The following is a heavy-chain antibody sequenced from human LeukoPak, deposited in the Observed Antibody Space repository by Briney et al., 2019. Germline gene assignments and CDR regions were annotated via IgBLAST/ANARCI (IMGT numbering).Heavy chain of an antibody. D-gene: IGHD1-14*01. CDR1: GGSISSYY. CDR2: IYYSGST. Sequence: PSETLSLTCTVSGGSISSYYWSWIRQPPGKGLEWIGYIYYSGSTNYNPSLKSRVTISVDTSKNQFSLKLSSVTAADTAVYYCARAVFEYYFDYWGQGTLVTVSS. J-gene: IGHJ4*02. V-gene: IGHV4-59*01. CDR3: ARAVFEYYFDY.